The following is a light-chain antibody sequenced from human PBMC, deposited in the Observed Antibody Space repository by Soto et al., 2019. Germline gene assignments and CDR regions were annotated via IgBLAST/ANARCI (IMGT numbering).Light chain of an antibody. Sequence: QSVLTQPASVSGSPGQSITISCTGTSSDVGSYNLVSWYQQHPGKAPKLMIYEGSKRPSGVSNRFSGSKSGNTASLTISGLQAEDEADYYCCSYAGSSNGFGTGTKGIV. V-gene: IGLV2-23*01. CDR2: EGS. J-gene: IGLJ1*01. CDR3: CSYAGSSNG. CDR1: SSDVGSYNL.